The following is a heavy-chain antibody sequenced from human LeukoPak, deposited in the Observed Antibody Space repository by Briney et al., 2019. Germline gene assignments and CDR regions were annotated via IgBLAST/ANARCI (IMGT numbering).Heavy chain of an antibody. J-gene: IGHJ4*02. Sequence: PGGSLRLSCAASGFTFSNYAMSWVRQAPGKGLEWVSAISTGGAGTYYADSVKGRFTISRDNSQNTLYLQMNSLRAEDTAICYCAKRGSALRYFDFWGQGTLVTVSS. CDR3: AKRGSALRYFDF. D-gene: IGHD3-9*01. CDR1: GFTFSNYA. V-gene: IGHV3-23*01. CDR2: ISTGGAGT.